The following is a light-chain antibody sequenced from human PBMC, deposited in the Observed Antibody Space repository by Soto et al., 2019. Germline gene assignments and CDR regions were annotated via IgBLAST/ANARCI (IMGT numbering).Light chain of an antibody. J-gene: IGLJ1*01. V-gene: IGLV2-14*01. CDR1: SSDVGGYNY. CDR2: DVS. CDR3: SSYTSSERV. Sequence: QSVLTQPASVSGSPGQSITISCTGTSSDVGGYNYVSWYKQHPGKAPKLMISDVSNRPSGVSNRFSGSKSGNTSSLTISGLQAEDEADYYCSSYTSSERVFGTGTKLTVL.